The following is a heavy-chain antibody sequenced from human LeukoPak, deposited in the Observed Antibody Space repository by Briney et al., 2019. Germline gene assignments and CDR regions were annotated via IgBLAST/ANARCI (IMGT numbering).Heavy chain of an antibody. J-gene: IGHJ6*03. D-gene: IGHD2-15*01. CDR1: GGSISSYY. Sequence: SETLSLTCTVSGGSISSYYWSWIRQPPGKGLEWIGYIYYSGNTNYNSSLKSRVTTSVDTSKNQFSLKLSSVTAADTAVYYCARLYSYDCSGGSCYGNYYYYYMDVWGKGTTVTVSS. V-gene: IGHV4-59*08. CDR3: ARLYSYDCSGGSCYGNYYYYYMDV. CDR2: IYYSGNT.